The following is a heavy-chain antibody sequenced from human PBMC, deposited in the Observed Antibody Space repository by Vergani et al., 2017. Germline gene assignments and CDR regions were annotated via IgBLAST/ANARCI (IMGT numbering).Heavy chain of an antibody. Sequence: QVQLVESGGGLVKPGGSLRLSCAASGFTFSDYHMGWIRQAPGKGLEWVSYISDSGDIVYYADSVRGRFTISRDNAKNSLFLQMKSLRDEDAAIYYCARATAVVRGEIDYWGQGTLFTVS. D-gene: IGHD4-23*01. CDR3: ARATAVVRGEIDY. V-gene: IGHV3-11*01. CDR1: GFTFSDYH. J-gene: IGHJ4*02. CDR2: ISDSGDIV.